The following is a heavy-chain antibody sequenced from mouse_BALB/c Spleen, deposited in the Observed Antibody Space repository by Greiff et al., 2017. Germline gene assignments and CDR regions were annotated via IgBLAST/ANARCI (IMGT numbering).Heavy chain of an antibody. CDR2: IHPSDSET. CDR1: GYSFTSYW. Sequence: VKLQQPGAELVRPGASVKLSCKASGYSFTSYWMNWVKQRPGQGLEWIGMIHPSDSETRLNQKFKGKATLTADKSSSTAYMELSSMTSEDSAVYYCTIYGNYGAYWGQGTLVTVSA. D-gene: IGHD2-1*01. V-gene: IGHV1-74*01. CDR3: TIYGNYGAY. J-gene: IGHJ3*01.